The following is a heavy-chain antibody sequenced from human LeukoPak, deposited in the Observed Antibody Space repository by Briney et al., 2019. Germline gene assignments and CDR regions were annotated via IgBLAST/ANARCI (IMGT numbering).Heavy chain of an antibody. D-gene: IGHD2-15*01. Sequence: PGGSLRLSCAASGFTFSSYAMHWVRQAPGKGLEWVAVISYDGSNKYYADSAKGRFTISRDNAKNSLYLQMNSLRAEDTAVYYCARATGGGSCYSVFSSGCSQPYYFDYWGQGTLVTVSS. CDR1: GFTFSSYA. CDR3: ARATGGGSCYSVFSSGCSQPYYFDY. CDR2: ISYDGSNK. V-gene: IGHV3-30*04. J-gene: IGHJ4*02.